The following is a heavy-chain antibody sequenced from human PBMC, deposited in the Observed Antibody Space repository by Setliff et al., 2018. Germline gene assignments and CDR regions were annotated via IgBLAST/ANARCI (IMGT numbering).Heavy chain of an antibody. CDR1: GFTFSRYW. D-gene: IGHD3-3*01. Sequence: PGGSLRLSCAASGFTFSRYWMSWVRQAPGKGLEWVANIKQDGNQKYYVDSVKGRFTISRDNAKNSLYLQMNSLRAEDTAVYYCARVHPATIFGVAPYYYYYYGMDVWGQGTTVTVSS. J-gene: IGHJ6*02. CDR2: IKQDGNQK. V-gene: IGHV3-7*01. CDR3: ARVHPATIFGVAPYYYYYYGMDV.